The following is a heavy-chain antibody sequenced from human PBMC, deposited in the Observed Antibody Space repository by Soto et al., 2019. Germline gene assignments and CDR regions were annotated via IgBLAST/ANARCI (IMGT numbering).Heavy chain of an antibody. CDR3: ASVITVVRDRYNWFDP. CDR1: GFTFSSYS. V-gene: IGHV3-21*01. Sequence: EVQLVESGGGLVEPGGSLRLSCAASGFTFSSYSMNWVRQAPGKGLEWVSSISSSSSYIYYADSVKGRFTISRDNAKNSLYLQMNSLRAEDTAVYYCASVITVVRDRYNWFDPWGQGTLVTVSS. J-gene: IGHJ5*02. CDR2: ISSSSSYI. D-gene: IGHD3-10*01.